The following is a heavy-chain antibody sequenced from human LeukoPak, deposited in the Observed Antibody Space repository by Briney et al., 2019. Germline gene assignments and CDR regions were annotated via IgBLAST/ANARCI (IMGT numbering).Heavy chain of an antibody. CDR3: ASVRGYSSGWYASGFDP. V-gene: IGHV4-4*07. D-gene: IGHD6-19*01. Sequence: SETLSLTCTVSGGPISSYYWSWIRQPAGKGLEWIGRIYTSGSTNYNPSLKSRLTMSVDTSKNQFSLKLSSVTAADTAVYYCASVRGYSSGWYASGFDPWGQGTLVTVSS. J-gene: IGHJ5*02. CDR1: GGPISSYY. CDR2: IYTSGST.